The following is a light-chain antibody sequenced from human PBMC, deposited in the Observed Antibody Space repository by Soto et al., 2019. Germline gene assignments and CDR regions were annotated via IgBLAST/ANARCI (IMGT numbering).Light chain of an antibody. Sequence: EILLTQSPATLSLSPGERATLSCRASQSVSSYLAWFQQKPGQAPMLLIYDASNRATDIPARFSGSGSGTDFTLTINSREPEDFAVYYCQHRRSWPLTFGGGTKVEIK. CDR3: QHRRSWPLT. V-gene: IGKV3-11*01. J-gene: IGKJ4*01. CDR1: QSVSSY. CDR2: DAS.